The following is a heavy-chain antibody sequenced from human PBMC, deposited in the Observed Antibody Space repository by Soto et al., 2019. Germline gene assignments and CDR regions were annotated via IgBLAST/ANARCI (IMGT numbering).Heavy chain of an antibody. D-gene: IGHD2-15*01. CDR1: GGSISSSNW. CDR3: ARPYCSGGSCYGGWFDP. V-gene: IGHV4-4*02. CDR2: IYHSGST. J-gene: IGHJ5*02. Sequence: SETLSLTCAVSGGSISSSNWWSWVRQPPGKGLEWIGEIYHSGSTNYNPSLKSRVTISVDKSKNQFSLKLSSVTAADTAVYYCARPYCSGGSCYGGWFDPWGQGTLVTVSS.